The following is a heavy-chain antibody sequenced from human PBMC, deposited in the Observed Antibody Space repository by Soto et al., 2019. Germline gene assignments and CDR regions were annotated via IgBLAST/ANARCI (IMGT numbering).Heavy chain of an antibody. CDR3: AREVDVISIVATTTFDY. V-gene: IGHV1-18*01. D-gene: IGHD5-12*01. J-gene: IGHJ4*02. CDR1: GYTFTSYG. CDR2: ISAYNGNT. Sequence: QVQLVQSGAEVKKPGASVKVSCKASGYTFTSYGISWVRQAPGQGLEWMGWISAYNGNTNYAQKLQGRVTMTTDTSTSTAYMELRSLRSDDTAVYYCAREVDVISIVATTTFDYWGQGTLVTVSS.